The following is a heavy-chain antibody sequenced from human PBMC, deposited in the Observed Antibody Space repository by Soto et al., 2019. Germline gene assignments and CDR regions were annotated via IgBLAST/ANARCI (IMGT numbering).Heavy chain of an antibody. J-gene: IGHJ1*01. CDR3: ARGPRYDTLGYFQH. CDR1: GYTFTSYA. Sequence: ASVKVSCKASGYTFTSYALHWVRQAPGQRLEWMGWINAGNGNTKYSQKFQGRVTITRDTSASTAYMELSSLRSEDTSVYYCARGPRYDTLGYFQHWGQGTLVTVSS. D-gene: IGHD3-9*01. CDR2: INAGNGNT. V-gene: IGHV1-3*01.